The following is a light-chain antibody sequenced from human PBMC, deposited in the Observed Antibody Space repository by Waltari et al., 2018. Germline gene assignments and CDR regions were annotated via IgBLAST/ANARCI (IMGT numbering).Light chain of an antibody. Sequence: HCALTRPASVSGSPGPALTLPCPGTSSDDGRHDVNLLSWYQQHPGKAPKLMIYEGNKRPSGVSSRFSGSKSGNTASLTISGLQAEDEADYYCCSYAGSDTWVFGGGTKLTVL. CDR3: CSYAGSDTWV. CDR1: SSDDGRHDVNL. CDR2: EGN. J-gene: IGLJ3*02. V-gene: IGLV2-23*01.